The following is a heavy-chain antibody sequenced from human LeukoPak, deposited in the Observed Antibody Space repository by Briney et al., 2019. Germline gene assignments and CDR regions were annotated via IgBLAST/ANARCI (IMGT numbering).Heavy chain of an antibody. CDR2: IRYDGSNK. J-gene: IGHJ4*02. CDR3: ASTSRHYCSGGSCLDY. D-gene: IGHD2-15*01. CDR1: GFTFSSYG. Sequence: GGSLRLSCAASGFTFSSYGMHWVRQAPGKGLEWVAFIRYDGSNKYYADSVKGRFTISRDNSKNTLYLQMNSLRAEDTAVYYCASTSRHYCSGGSCLDYWGQGTMVTVSS. V-gene: IGHV3-30*02.